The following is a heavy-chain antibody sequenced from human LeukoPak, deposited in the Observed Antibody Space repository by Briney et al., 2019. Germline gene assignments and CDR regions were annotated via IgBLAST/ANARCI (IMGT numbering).Heavy chain of an antibody. CDR1: GGSFSSYY. CDR3: ARLERERLCWFDP. CDR2: IYYSGST. D-gene: IGHD1-1*01. V-gene: IGHV4-59*01. J-gene: IGHJ5*02. Sequence: SETLSLTCTVSGGSFSSYYRSWIRQPPGKGLEWIGYIYYSGSTRYNPSLKSRVTISLDTSKNQFSLKLSSVTAADTAVYYCARLERERLCWFDPWSQGTLVTVSS.